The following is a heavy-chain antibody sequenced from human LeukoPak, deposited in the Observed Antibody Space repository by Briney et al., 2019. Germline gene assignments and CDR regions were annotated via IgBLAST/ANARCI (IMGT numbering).Heavy chain of an antibody. Sequence: GRSLRLSCAASGFTFSSYGMHWVRQAPGKRLEWVAVISYDGSNKYYADSVKGRFTISRDNSKNTLYLQMNSLRAEDTAVYYCAIQAGDFDYWGQGTLVTVSS. CDR2: ISYDGSNK. V-gene: IGHV3-30*03. D-gene: IGHD4-17*01. CDR3: AIQAGDFDY. J-gene: IGHJ4*02. CDR1: GFTFSSYG.